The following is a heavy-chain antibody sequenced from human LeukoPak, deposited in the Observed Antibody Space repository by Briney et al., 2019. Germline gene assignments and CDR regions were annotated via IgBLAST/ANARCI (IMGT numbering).Heavy chain of an antibody. D-gene: IGHD5-18*01. Sequence: GASVKVSCKASGYTFTSYAMHWVRQAPGQRLEWMGWINAGNGNTKFSQKFQGRVTITRDTSASTAYMELSSLRSEDTAVYYCARGDTAMAPFDPWGQGTLVTVSS. CDR2: INAGNGNT. J-gene: IGHJ5*02. V-gene: IGHV1-3*01. CDR3: ARGDTAMAPFDP. CDR1: GYTFTSYA.